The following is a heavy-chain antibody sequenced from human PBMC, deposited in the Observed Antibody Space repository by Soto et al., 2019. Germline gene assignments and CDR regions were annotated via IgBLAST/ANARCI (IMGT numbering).Heavy chain of an antibody. Sequence: QITLKESGPTLVKPTQTLTLTCTFSGFSLSTSGVGVGWIRQPPGKALEWVVLIYWDDAKEYSPSLKSRLTIPKDPSKNQGALTRTKMDPVETATYYFAHKGGGDRILDYWGQGTLVTVSS. J-gene: IGHJ4*02. D-gene: IGHD3-16*01. CDR2: IYWDDAK. V-gene: IGHV2-5*02. CDR1: GFSLSTSGVG. CDR3: AHKGGGDRILDY.